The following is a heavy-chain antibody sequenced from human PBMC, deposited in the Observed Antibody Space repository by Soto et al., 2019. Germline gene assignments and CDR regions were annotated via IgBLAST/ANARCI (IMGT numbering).Heavy chain of an antibody. V-gene: IGHV4-39*01. CDR2: IYYSGST. CDR1: GGSISSSNYY. J-gene: IGHJ6*02. Sequence: PSETLSLTCTVSGGSISSSNYYWAWIRQSPGKGLEWIASIYYSGSTYYNPSLKSRVTISADTSKNQFSLKLRSVTAADTAIYYCTRHSTHLGGDDWGQGTTVTVS. D-gene: IGHD2-15*01. CDR3: TRHSTHLGGDD.